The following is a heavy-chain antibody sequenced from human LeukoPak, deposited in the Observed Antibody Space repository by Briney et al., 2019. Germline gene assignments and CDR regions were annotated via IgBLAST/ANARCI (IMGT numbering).Heavy chain of an antibody. V-gene: IGHV3-49*03. CDR1: GFSFGDYA. D-gene: IGHD4-17*01. Sequence: GGSLILSCPSVGFSFGDYAVSWFRQAPGKGLEWVGYISSKAFGATPQYAPSVRGRFTISRDDSKSIAHLQMNSLKTEDTAVYYCTRNTVTVHFDYWGQGTPVTVSS. J-gene: IGHJ4*02. CDR2: ISSKAFGATP. CDR3: TRNTVTVHFDY.